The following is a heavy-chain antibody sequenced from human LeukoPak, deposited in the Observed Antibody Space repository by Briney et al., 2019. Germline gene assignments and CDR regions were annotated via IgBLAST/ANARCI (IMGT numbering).Heavy chain of an antibody. V-gene: IGHV4-59*08. J-gene: IGHJ4*02. D-gene: IGHD6-13*01. Sequence: SETLSLTCSVSGGSNSGYYWSWIRQPPGKGLEWIGYINYSGRTDYNPSLKSRVTISVDTSKNQFSLKLSSVTAADTAVFYRARTISGWYYFDYWGQGTLVTVSS. CDR3: ARTISGWYYFDY. CDR1: GGSNSGYY. CDR2: INYSGRT.